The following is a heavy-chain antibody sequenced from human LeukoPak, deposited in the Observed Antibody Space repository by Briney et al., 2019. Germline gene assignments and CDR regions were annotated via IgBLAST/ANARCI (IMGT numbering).Heavy chain of an antibody. CDR3: ARDSPSKVS. V-gene: IGHV1-2*02. Sequence: ASVKVSFKASGYTFPAYYIHWVRPAPGQGLEWMGWLNPHNCGTHIAQKFQGRVTMTRDTSISTAYMEMSRLTFDDTAVYYCARDSPSKVSWGQGTLVTVSS. J-gene: IGHJ5*02. D-gene: IGHD2-2*01. CDR1: GYTFPAYY. CDR2: LNPHNCGT.